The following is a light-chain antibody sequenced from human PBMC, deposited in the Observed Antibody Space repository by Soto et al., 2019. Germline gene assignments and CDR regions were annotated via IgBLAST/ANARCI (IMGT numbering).Light chain of an antibody. Sequence: DIQMTQSPSTLSASVGDRVTITCRASQTISRWLAGYQQKPGKAPKLLIYKASILESGVPSRFTGSGSGTEFTLNISSLQPDDFATYYCQQYNNDPTFGHGTKVECK. V-gene: IGKV1-5*03. J-gene: IGKJ1*01. CDR3: QQYNNDPT. CDR1: QTISRW. CDR2: KAS.